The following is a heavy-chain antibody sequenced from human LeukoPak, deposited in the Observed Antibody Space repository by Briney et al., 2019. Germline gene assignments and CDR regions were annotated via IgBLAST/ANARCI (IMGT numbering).Heavy chain of an antibody. D-gene: IGHD1-7*01. CDR2: IRSKAYGGTT. CDR1: GFTLGDYA. CDR3: TRDQCDNWNYEGFGY. V-gene: IGHV3-49*04. Sequence: GGSLRLSCTASGFTLGDYAMSWVRQAPGKGLEWVGFIRSKAYGGTTECAASVKGRFTISRDDSKSIAYLQMNSLKTEDTAVYYCTRDQCDNWNYEGFGYWGQGTLVTVSS. J-gene: IGHJ4*02.